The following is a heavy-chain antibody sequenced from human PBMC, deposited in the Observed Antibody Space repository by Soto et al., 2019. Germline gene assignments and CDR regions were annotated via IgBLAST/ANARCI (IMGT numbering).Heavy chain of an antibody. CDR1: GDTSTSYY. J-gene: IGHJ5*01. CDR3: ARDFYDSVGYTWFDS. CDR2: IHNSGKS. D-gene: IGHD3-22*01. Sequence: ETLSLTCTVSGDTSTSYYWGWIRQAPGKGLEWIGHIHNSGKSTHNPSLNGRVTISIDMSKKQLTLKLTSLTSADTAVYDFARDFYDSVGYTWFDSWSQGTLVTVSS. V-gene: IGHV4-59*01.